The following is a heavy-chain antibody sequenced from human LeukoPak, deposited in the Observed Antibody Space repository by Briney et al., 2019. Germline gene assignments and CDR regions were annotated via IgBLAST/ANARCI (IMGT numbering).Heavy chain of an antibody. J-gene: IGHJ3*02. Sequence: SETLSLTCTVSGGSISSGDYYWSWIRQPPGKGLEWIGYIYYSGSTYYNPSLKSRVTISVDTSKNQFSLKLSSVTAADTAVYYCARTIVVVPAGLIGAFDIWGQGTMVTVSS. V-gene: IGHV4-30-4*01. CDR2: IYYSGST. CDR3: ARTIVVVPAGLIGAFDI. D-gene: IGHD2-2*01. CDR1: GGSISSGDYY.